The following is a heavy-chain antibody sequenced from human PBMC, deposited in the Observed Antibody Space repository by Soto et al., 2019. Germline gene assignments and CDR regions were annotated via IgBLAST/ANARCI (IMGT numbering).Heavy chain of an antibody. J-gene: IGHJ4*01. CDR1: VFTFKNHA. Sequence: WGSLILSCTTSVFTFKNHAFNWVRQAPGKGLEWVSYTSCDSVHIHYADSVKGRFTISRDNFQNTLYLQMKSLRADDTAVYYCARSAALFCDTGTCYSDYWGQGTLVTVSS. CDR2: TSCDSVHI. CDR3: ARSAALFCDTGTCYSDY. V-gene: IGHV3-23*01. D-gene: IGHD2-15*01.